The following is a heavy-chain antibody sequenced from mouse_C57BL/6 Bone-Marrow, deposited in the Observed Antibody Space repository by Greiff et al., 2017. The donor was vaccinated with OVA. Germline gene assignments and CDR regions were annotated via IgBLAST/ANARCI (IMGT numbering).Heavy chain of an antibody. V-gene: IGHV1-15*01. CDR1: GYTFTDYE. Sequence: QVQLQQSGAELVRPGASVTLSCKASGYTFTDYEMHWVKQTPVHGLEWIGAIDPETGGTAYNQKFKGKAILTVDKSSSTAYMELRSLTSEDSAVYDGTRSYSNYGELDYWGQGTTLTGSS. CDR3: TRSYSNYGELDY. J-gene: IGHJ2*01. CDR2: IDPETGGT. D-gene: IGHD2-5*01.